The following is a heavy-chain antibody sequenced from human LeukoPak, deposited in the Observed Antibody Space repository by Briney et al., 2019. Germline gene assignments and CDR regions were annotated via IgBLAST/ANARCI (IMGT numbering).Heavy chain of an antibody. CDR1: GFTFDDYA. D-gene: IGHD6-13*01. J-gene: IGHJ4*02. V-gene: IGHV3-9*01. CDR2: ISWNSGSI. Sequence: QTGGSLRLSCAASGFTFDDYAMHWVRQAPGKGLEWVSGISWNSGSIGYADSVKGRFTISRDNAKNSLYLQMNSLRAEDTALYYCAKGRSPGIAAAPYDYWGQGTLVTVSS. CDR3: AKGRSPGIAAAPYDY.